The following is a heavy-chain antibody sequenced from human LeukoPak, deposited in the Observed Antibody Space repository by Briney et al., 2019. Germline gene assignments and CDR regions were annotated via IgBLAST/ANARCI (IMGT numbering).Heavy chain of an antibody. CDR3: ARVSEDYYDSSGYPPPDV. CDR1: GFTFSSYS. J-gene: IGHJ6*04. V-gene: IGHV3-21*01. D-gene: IGHD3-22*01. Sequence: PGGSLRLSCAASGFTFSSYSMNWARQAPGKGLEWVSSISSSSSYIYYADSVKGRFTISRDNAKNSLYLQMNSLRAEDTAVYYCARVSEDYYDSSGYPPPDVWGKGTTVTVSS. CDR2: ISSSSSYI.